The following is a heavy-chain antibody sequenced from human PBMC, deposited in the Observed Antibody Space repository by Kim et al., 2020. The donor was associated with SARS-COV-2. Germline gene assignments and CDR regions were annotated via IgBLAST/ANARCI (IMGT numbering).Heavy chain of an antibody. CDR3: ARGIPLGSSWIYWFDP. Sequence: SETLSLTCAVYGGSFSGYYWSWIRQPPGKGLEWIGEINHSGSTNYNPSLKSRVTISVDTSKNQFSLKLSSVTAADTAVYYCARGIPLGSSWIYWFDPWGQGTLVTVSS. J-gene: IGHJ5*02. D-gene: IGHD6-13*01. CDR2: INHSGST. V-gene: IGHV4-34*01. CDR1: GGSFSGYY.